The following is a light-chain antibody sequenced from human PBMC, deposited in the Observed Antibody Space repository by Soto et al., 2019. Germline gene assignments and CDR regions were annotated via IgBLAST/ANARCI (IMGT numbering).Light chain of an antibody. CDR1: SSNIQFNT. Sequence: QSVLTQPPSASGTPGQRVTISCSGSSSNIQFNTVNWYQQVPGTAPKLLVYSDNQRPSGVPARFSGSKSGTSASLAISGLQSEDEDDYYCAVWDDSLIGVVFGGGTKLTVL. CDR3: AVWDDSLIGVV. CDR2: SDN. J-gene: IGLJ2*01. V-gene: IGLV1-44*01.